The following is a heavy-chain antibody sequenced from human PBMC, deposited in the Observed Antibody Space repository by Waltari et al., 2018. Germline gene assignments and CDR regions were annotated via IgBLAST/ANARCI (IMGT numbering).Heavy chain of an antibody. V-gene: IGHV6-1*01. J-gene: IGHJ6*02. D-gene: IGHD6-19*01. CDR1: SAA. Sequence: SAAWNWIRQSPSRGLEWLGRTYYRSKWYNDYAVSVKSRITINPDTSKNQFSLQLNSVTPEDTAVYYCARSTGYSSGWYLPYGMDVWGQGTTVTVSS. CDR3: ARSTGYSSGWYLPYGMDV. CDR2: TYYRSKWYN.